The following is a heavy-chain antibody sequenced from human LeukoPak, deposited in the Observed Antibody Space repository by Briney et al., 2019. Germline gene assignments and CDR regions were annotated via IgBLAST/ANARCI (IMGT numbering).Heavy chain of an antibody. J-gene: IGHJ4*02. CDR1: GFTFSSYS. V-gene: IGHV3-48*04. CDR3: ARVAPAYYYDSSGYFDY. D-gene: IGHD3-22*01. Sequence: GGSLRLSCAASGFTFSSYSMNWVRQAPGKGLEWVAYISSSSSTIYYADSVKGRFTISRDNAKNSLYLQMNSLRAEDTAVYYCARVAPAYYYDSSGYFDYWGQGTLVTASS. CDR2: ISSSSSTI.